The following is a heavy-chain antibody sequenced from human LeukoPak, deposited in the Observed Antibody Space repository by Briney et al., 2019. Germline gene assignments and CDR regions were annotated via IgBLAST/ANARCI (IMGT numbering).Heavy chain of an antibody. J-gene: IGHJ4*02. CDR2: INPNNGGT. V-gene: IGHV1-2*02. CDR3: GRDRHWNQGNFDY. CDR1: GYTITGYY. Sequence: ASVKVSCKAFGYTITGYYIHWVSQAPGPGREWMGWINPNNGGTNSAQKFQGRVTMTRDTSIGTAYMELNRLTYDDTAVYYCGRDRHWNQGNFDYWGQGTLVTVSS. D-gene: IGHD1-1*01.